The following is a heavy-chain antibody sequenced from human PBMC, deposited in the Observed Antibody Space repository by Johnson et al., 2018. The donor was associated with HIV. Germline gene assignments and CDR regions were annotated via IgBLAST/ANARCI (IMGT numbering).Heavy chain of an antibody. J-gene: IGHJ3*02. V-gene: IGHV3-30*18. CDR3: AKGPQGIATPDAFDI. CDR1: GFTFSSYG. D-gene: IGHD2-21*01. CDR2: ISYDGSNK. Sequence: QVQLVESGGGLVQPGRSLRLSCVASGFTFSSYGMHWVRQAPGKGLAWVAVISYDGSNKYYADSVKGRFTISRDNSKNTLYLQMNSLRAEDTAVYYCAKGPQGIATPDAFDIWGQGTMVTVSS.